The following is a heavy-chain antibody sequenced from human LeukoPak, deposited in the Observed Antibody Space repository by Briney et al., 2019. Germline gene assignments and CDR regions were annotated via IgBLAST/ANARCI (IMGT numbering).Heavy chain of an antibody. CDR2: IYTSGST. CDR3: ARGVSSGYYYYYYMDV. CDR1: GGSISSGSYY. D-gene: IGHD6-6*01. J-gene: IGHJ6*03. V-gene: IGHV4-61*02. Sequence: SQTLSLTCTVSGGSISSGSYYWSWIRQPAGKGLEWIGRIYTSGSTNYNPSLKSRVTISVDTSKNQFSLKLSSVTAADTAVYYCARGVSSGYYYYYYMDVWGKGTMVTVSS.